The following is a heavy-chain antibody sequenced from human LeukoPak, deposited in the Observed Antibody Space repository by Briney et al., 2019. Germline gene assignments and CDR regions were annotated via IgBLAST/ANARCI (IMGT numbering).Heavy chain of an antibody. J-gene: IGHJ5*02. CDR1: GFTFSSYA. CDR3: ARDYVPYRIRGNWFDP. Sequence: GGSLRLSCAASGFTFSSYAMHWVRQAPGKGLEWVAVISYDGSNKYYADSVKGRFTISRDNSKNTLYLQMNSLRAEDTAVYYCARDYVPYRIRGNWFDPWGQGTLVTVSS. V-gene: IGHV3-30*04. CDR2: ISYDGSNK. D-gene: IGHD1-26*01.